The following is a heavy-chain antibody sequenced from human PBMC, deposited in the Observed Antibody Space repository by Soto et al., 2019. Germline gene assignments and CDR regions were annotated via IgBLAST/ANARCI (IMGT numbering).Heavy chain of an antibody. V-gene: IGHV5-51*01. D-gene: IGHD3-10*01. CDR2: IFPDDSDT. Sequence: PGESLKISCKGSGYNFTHHWIGWVRQMPGKGLDWMGIIFPDDSDTRYSPSFQGQVTISADKSITTAYLQWISLKASDTAMYYCARCPWRGSGSVCAFDIRCQATLVTGSS. J-gene: IGHJ3*02. CDR1: GYNFTHHW. CDR3: ARCPWRGSGSVCAFDI.